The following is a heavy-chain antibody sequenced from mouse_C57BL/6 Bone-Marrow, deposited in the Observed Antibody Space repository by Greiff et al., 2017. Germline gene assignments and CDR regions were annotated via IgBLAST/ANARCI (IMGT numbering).Heavy chain of an antibody. Sequence: LQESGAELVRPGASVTLSCKASGYTFTDYEMHWVKQTPVHGLEWIGAIDPETGGTAYNQKFKGKAILTADKSSSTAYMELRSLTSEDSAVYYCTRGGDYYGSSYAMDYWGQGTSVTVSS. CDR1: GYTFTDYE. CDR3: TRGGDYYGSSYAMDY. J-gene: IGHJ4*01. V-gene: IGHV1-15*01. CDR2: IDPETGGT. D-gene: IGHD1-1*01.